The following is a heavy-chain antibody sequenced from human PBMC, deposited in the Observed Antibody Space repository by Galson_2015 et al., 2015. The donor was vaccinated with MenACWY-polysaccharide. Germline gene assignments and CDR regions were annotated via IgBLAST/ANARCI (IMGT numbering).Heavy chain of an antibody. CDR1: GVSISGNY. CDR2: IHSTGST. Sequence: ETLSLACTVSGVSISGNYWSWIRQPPGKGLEWIAYIHSTGSTNYSPSLKSRVTISVDTSKNQFYLNLNSLTAADTAVYYCAKFIAYSGTYAHYLDYWGQGTLVTVSS. CDR3: AKFIAYSGTYAHYLDY. V-gene: IGHV4-59*01. J-gene: IGHJ4*02. D-gene: IGHD3-16*01.